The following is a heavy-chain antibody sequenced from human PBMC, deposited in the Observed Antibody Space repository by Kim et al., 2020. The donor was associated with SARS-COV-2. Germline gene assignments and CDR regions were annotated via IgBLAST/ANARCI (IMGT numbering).Heavy chain of an antibody. CDR1: GYTFTTYA. CDR3: ARVSGSGNHFYGMDV. Sequence: ASVKVSCKASGYTFTTYAVNWVRQAPGQGLEWMGWIHTNTGNPTYAQGFTGRFVFSLDTSVSTAYLQISSLKAEDTGVYYGARVSGSGNHFYGMDVWGQGTTVTVSS. CDR2: IHTNTGNP. V-gene: IGHV7-4-1*02. J-gene: IGHJ6*02. D-gene: IGHD3-10*01.